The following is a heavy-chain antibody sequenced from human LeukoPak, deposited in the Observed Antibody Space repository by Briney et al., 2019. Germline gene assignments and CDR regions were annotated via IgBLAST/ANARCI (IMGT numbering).Heavy chain of an antibody. CDR3: ARAPLHDEGY. CDR1: GFIFRSSW. CDR2: ITGDGSIT. D-gene: IGHD1-1*01. Sequence: GGSLRLSCAASGFIFRSSWMHWVRQAPGKGLVWVSRITGDGSITTYADSVKGRFTISRDNAKNTPYLQMNSLRAEDTAVYYCARAPLHDEGYWGQGTLVTVSS. V-gene: IGHV3-74*01. J-gene: IGHJ4*02.